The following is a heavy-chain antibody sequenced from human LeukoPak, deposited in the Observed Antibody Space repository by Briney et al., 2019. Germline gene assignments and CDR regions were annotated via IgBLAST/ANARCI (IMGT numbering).Heavy chain of an antibody. V-gene: IGHV1-69*04. Sequence: GASVKVSCKVSGGTFSSYAISWVRQAPGQGLEWMGRIIPILGIANYAQKFQGRVTITADKSTSTAYMELSRLRSDDTAVYYCASEGSYSSSWYGAQEYPSTNAFDIWGQGTMVTVSS. D-gene: IGHD6-13*01. CDR2: IIPILGIA. J-gene: IGHJ3*02. CDR3: ASEGSYSSSWYGAQEYPSTNAFDI. CDR1: GGTFSSYA.